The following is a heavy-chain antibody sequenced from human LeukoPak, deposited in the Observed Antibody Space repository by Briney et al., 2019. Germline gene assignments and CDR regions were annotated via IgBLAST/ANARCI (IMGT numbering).Heavy chain of an antibody. V-gene: IGHV5-51*01. CDR1: GYSFTSYW. D-gene: IGHD2-2*01. CDR2: IYPGDSDT. CDR3: ARPITYCSSTSCSFDY. Sequence: GESLKISCKGSGYSFTSYWIGWVRQMPGKGLEWMGIIYPGDSDTRYSPSFQGQVTISADKSISTAYLQWSGLKASDTAMYYCARPITYCSSTSCSFDYWGQGTLVTVSS. J-gene: IGHJ4*02.